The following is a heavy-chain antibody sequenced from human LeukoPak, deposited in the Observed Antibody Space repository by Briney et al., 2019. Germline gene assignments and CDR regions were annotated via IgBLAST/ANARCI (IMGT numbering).Heavy chain of an antibody. V-gene: IGHV4-59*02. CDR2: IYHSGST. CDR3: AVLGNYALDY. D-gene: IGHD3-16*01. Sequence: SETLSLTCTVSRDSVSSYYWSWIRQPPGKGLEWIVYIYHSGSTNYNPSLKSRVTTSVDTSRNQFSLNLSSVTAADTAVYYCAVLGNYALDYWGQGTLVTVSS. CDR1: RDSVSSYY. J-gene: IGHJ4*02.